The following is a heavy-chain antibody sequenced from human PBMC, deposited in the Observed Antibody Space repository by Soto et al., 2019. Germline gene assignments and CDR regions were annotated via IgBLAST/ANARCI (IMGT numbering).Heavy chain of an antibody. Sequence: EVQLLESGGGSVQRGGSLRLSCAASGFTFSSYVMSWVHQAPGKGLEWVAGISGGGSNTFYADSVKGRFTISRDNSKNTLLLQINNLRDEDTAIYYCAKDSNKYSSSLRGRYFDYWGQGILVTVSS. CDR1: GFTFSSYV. CDR2: ISGGGSNT. D-gene: IGHD6-6*01. CDR3: AKDSNKYSSSLRGRYFDY. J-gene: IGHJ4*02. V-gene: IGHV3-23*01.